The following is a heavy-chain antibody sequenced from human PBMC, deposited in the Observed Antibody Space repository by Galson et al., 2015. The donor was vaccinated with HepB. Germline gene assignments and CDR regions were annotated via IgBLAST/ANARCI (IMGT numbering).Heavy chain of an antibody. Sequence: SLRLSCAASGFTFSSYEMNWVRQAPGKGLEWVSYISSSGSTIYYADSVKGRFTISRDNAKNSLYLQMNSLRAEDTAVYYCASERFQENYYYGMDVWGQGTTVTVSS. CDR1: GFTFSSYE. CDR2: ISSSGSTI. CDR3: ASERFQENYYYGMDV. V-gene: IGHV3-48*03. D-gene: IGHD3-10*01. J-gene: IGHJ6*02.